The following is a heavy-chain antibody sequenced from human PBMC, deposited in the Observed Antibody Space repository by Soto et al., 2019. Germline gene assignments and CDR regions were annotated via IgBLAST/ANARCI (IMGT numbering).Heavy chain of an antibody. D-gene: IGHD2-2*01. Sequence: GGSLRLSCAASGFTFSSYSMNWVRQAPGKGLECVSSISSSSSYIYYADSVKGRFTISRDNAKNSLYLQMNSLRAEDTAVYYCAMIPAAILVPSDWGQGTLVTVS. CDR3: AMIPAAILVPSD. CDR1: GFTFSSYS. V-gene: IGHV3-21*01. J-gene: IGHJ1*01. CDR2: ISSSSSYI.